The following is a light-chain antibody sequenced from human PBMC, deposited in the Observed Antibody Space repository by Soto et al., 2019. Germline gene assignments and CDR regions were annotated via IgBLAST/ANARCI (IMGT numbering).Light chain of an antibody. CDR1: QSVSSSY. V-gene: IGKV3-20*01. J-gene: IGKJ3*01. CDR3: QQEFT. CDR2: GAS. Sequence: EIVLTQSPGTLSLSPGERATLSCRASQSVSSSYLAWYQQKPGQAPRLLIYGASSRATGIPDRFSGSGSGTDFTLTISRLEPEDFAVYYCQQEFTFGPGTKVDI.